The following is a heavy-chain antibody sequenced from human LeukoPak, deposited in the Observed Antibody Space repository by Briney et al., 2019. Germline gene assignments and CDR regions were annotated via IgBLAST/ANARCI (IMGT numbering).Heavy chain of an antibody. CDR1: GGSFSGYY. J-gene: IGHJ4*02. V-gene: IGHV4-34*01. CDR3: ARPYVGATTGFDY. Sequence: SETLSLTCAVYGGSFSGYYWSWIRQPPGKGLEWVGEINHSGSTNYNPSLKSRVTISVDTSKNQFSLKLSSVTAADTAVYYCARPYVGATTGFDYWGQGTLVTVSS. D-gene: IGHD1-26*01. CDR2: INHSGST.